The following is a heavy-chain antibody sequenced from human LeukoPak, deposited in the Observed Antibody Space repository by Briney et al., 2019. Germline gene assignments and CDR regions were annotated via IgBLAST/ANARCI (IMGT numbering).Heavy chain of an antibody. J-gene: IGHJ4*02. CDR1: GFTFSSYW. V-gene: IGHV3-74*01. Sequence: GGSLRLSCEASGFTFSSYWMHWVRQAPGKGLVWVSRINSDGSFTNYADSVKGRFTISRDNAKNTLYLQMNSLRAEDTAVYYCARGRAASGQYYFDYWGQGTLVTVSS. CDR2: INSDGSFT. D-gene: IGHD6-13*01. CDR3: ARGRAASGQYYFDY.